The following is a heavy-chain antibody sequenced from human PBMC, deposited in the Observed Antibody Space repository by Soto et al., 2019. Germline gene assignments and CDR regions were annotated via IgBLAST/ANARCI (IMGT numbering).Heavy chain of an antibody. V-gene: IGHV4-59*01. D-gene: IGHD3-9*01. CDR1: GGPISDYY. CDR2: VYSSGST. J-gene: IGHJ4*02. Sequence: SETLSLTCTVSGGPISDYYWSWIRQPPGEGLEWIAYVYSSGSTNYNPSLRSRLTISVDTSKKQFSLKLTSVTTADTAVYYCARAPYYDILTGMRWSYYFDSWGQGIQVTVSS. CDR3: ARAPYYDILTGMRWSYYFDS.